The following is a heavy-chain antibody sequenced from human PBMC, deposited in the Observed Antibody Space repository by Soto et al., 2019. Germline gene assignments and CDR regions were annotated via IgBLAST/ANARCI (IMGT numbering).Heavy chain of an antibody. CDR3: ARSPVKDCSGGSCRFDP. CDR1: GYTFTSYG. V-gene: IGHV1-18*01. D-gene: IGHD2-15*01. CDR2: ISAYNGNT. Sequence: ASVKVSCKASGYTFTSYGISWVRQAPGQGLEWMGWISAYNGNTNYAQKLQGRVTMTTDTSTSTAYMELRSLRSDDTAVYYCARSPVKDCSGGSCRFDPWGQGTLVPVSS. J-gene: IGHJ5*02.